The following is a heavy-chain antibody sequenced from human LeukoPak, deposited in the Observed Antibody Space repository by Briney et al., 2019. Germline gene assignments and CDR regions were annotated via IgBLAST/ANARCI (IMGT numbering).Heavy chain of an antibody. V-gene: IGHV3-23*01. Sequence: GGSLRLSRAASGFTFSSYAMSWVRQAPGKGLEWVSAISGSGGSTYYADSVKGRFTISRDNSKNTLYLQMNSLRAEDTAVYYCAKDRGLLFGEFHDYWGQGTLVTVSS. J-gene: IGHJ4*02. CDR3: AKDRGLLFGEFHDY. CDR1: GFTFSSYA. CDR2: ISGSGGST. D-gene: IGHD3-10*02.